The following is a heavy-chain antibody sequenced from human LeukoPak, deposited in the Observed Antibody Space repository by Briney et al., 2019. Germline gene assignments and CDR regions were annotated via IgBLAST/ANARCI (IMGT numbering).Heavy chain of an antibody. CDR2: INGDGSNT. CDR3: ARTPPLDY. CDR1: GFNFNSYW. Sequence: QAGGSLRLSCAAPGFNFNSYWMHWVRQAPGKGLVWVSCINGDGSNTRYADSVKGRFTISRDNAKNTLYLQVNSLRAEDTAVYYCARTPPLDYWGQGTLVTVSS. J-gene: IGHJ4*02. V-gene: IGHV3-74*01.